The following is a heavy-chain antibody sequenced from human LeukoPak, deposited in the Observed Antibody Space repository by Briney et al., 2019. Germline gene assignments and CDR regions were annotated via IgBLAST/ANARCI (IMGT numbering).Heavy chain of an antibody. CDR1: GFTFSNYW. Sequence: PGGSLRLSCEASGFTFSNYWMSWVRQAPGKGLEGVANIKQDGSEKFYVDSVKGRLTISRDNAKNSLYLQMNSLRVEDTAVYYCARVQGSSGPGIFEYWGQGTLVTVSS. CDR3: ARVQGSSGPGIFEY. J-gene: IGHJ4*02. V-gene: IGHV3-7*01. D-gene: IGHD6-19*01. CDR2: IKQDGSEK.